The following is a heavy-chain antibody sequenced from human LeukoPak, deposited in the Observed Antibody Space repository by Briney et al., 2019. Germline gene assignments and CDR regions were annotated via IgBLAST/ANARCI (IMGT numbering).Heavy chain of an antibody. V-gene: IGHV3-23*01. CDR1: GFTFSSYA. Sequence: GGSLRLSCSASGFTFSSYAIAWVRQAPGKGLEWVSSMTSGGSTFLADSVKGRFTISRDNSKNTVYLQMNSLRAEDTALYYCAKTTGTLLEPFDIWGQGTMVTVSS. CDR3: AKTTGTLLEPFDI. J-gene: IGHJ3*02. D-gene: IGHD1-1*01. CDR2: MTSGGST.